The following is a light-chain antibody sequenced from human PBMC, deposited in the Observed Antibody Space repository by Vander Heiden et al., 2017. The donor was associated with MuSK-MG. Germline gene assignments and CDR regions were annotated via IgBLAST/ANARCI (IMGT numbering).Light chain of an antibody. CDR3: QQDGSSPFT. CDR1: QSVSRNY. V-gene: IGKV3D-20*01. CDR2: GAS. J-gene: IGKJ3*01. Sequence: EIVLTQSPGTLSLSPGERATLSCGASQSVSRNYLAWYQQKPGLAPRLLIFGASSRAAGIPDRFSGSGSGADFTLTISRLEPEDFAVYYCQQDGSSPFTFGPGTKVDLK.